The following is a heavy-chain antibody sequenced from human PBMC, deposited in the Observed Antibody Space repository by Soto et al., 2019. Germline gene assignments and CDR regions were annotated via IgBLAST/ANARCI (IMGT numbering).Heavy chain of an antibody. D-gene: IGHD6-19*01. CDR3: ARGPGGSGWYHYYYYMDV. V-gene: IGHV4-34*01. Sequence: SETLSLTCAVYGGSFSGYYWSWIRQPPGKGLEWIGEINHSGSTNYNPSLKSRVTISVDTSKNQFSLKLSPVTAADTAVYYCARGPGGSGWYHYYYYMDVWGKGTTVTVSS. CDR1: GGSFSGYY. J-gene: IGHJ6*03. CDR2: INHSGST.